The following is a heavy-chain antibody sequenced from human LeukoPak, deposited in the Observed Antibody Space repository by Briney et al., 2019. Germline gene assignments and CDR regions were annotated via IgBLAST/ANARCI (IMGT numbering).Heavy chain of an antibody. D-gene: IGHD2-21*02. J-gene: IGHJ6*03. CDR2: INHSGST. V-gene: IGHV4-34*01. Sequence: SETLSLTCAVYAESFSGYSWSWVRQPPGKGLEWIGEINHSGSTNYNPSLKSRVTISIDTSKNQFSLKLRSVTAAVTAVYYCARDVVVTANGYYYYYYMDVWGKGTTVTISS. CDR3: ARDVVVTANGYYYYYYMDV. CDR1: AESFSGYS.